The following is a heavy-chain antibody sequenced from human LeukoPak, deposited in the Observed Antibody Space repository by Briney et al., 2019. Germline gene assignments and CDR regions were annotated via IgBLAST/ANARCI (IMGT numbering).Heavy chain of an antibody. CDR1: GGTFSSYT. J-gene: IGHJ4*02. V-gene: IGHV1-2*02. D-gene: IGHD3-22*01. CDR2: INPNSGGT. CDR3: ARGFPNRYYYDSSGYYGYYFDY. Sequence: VASVKVSCKASGGTFSSYTISWVRQAPGQGLEWMGWINPNSGGTNYAQKFQGRVTMTRDTSISTAYMELSRLRSDDTAVYYCARGFPNRYYYDSSGYYGYYFDYWGQGTLVTVSS.